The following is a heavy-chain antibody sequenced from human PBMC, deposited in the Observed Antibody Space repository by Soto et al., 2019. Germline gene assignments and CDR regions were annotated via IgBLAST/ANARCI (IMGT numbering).Heavy chain of an antibody. CDR2: ISGGGDTT. CDR1: GFTFNNYA. CDR3: AKGRGGSGSLTPRVDF. D-gene: IGHD3-10*01. J-gene: IGHJ4*02. V-gene: IGHV3-23*01. Sequence: EVQLLESGGGLVQPGGSLRLSCAASGFTFNNYAMAWVRQAPGKGLEWVSAISGGGDTTSYADSVKGRLTVSRDGSKNTLYLQMCCLRAEDTALYYCAKGRGGSGSLTPRVDFWGQGTLVTVSS.